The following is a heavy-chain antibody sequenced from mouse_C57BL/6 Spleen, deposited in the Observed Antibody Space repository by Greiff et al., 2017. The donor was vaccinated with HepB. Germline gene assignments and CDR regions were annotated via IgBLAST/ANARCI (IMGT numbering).Heavy chain of an antibody. CDR1: GYTFTSYW. CDR3: ARYYYGSSYGYFDV. Sequence: QVQLQQPRAELVRPGSSVKLSCKASGYTFTSYWMHWVKQRPIQGLEWIGNIDPSDSETHYNQKFKDKATLTVDKSSSTAYMQLSSLTSEDSAVYYCARYYYGSSYGYFDVWGTGTTVTVSS. CDR2: IDPSDSET. V-gene: IGHV1-52*01. D-gene: IGHD1-1*01. J-gene: IGHJ1*03.